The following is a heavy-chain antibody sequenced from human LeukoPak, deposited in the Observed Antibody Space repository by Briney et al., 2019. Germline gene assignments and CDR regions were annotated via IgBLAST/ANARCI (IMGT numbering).Heavy chain of an antibody. J-gene: IGHJ4*02. CDR3: ATPSRTEDGDYGVC. Sequence: ASVKVSCKASGVTFSNFAFNWVRQAPGQGLEWMGRIIPILDLAHYTQMFQGRLTITADKSTNTGYMELSSLTSEDTAVYYCATPSRTEDGDYGVCWGQGTLVTVSS. CDR1: GVTFSNFA. D-gene: IGHD4-17*01. V-gene: IGHV1-69*04. CDR2: IIPILDLA.